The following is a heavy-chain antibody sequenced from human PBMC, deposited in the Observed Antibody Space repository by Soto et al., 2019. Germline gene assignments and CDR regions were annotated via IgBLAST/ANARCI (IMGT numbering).Heavy chain of an antibody. CDR3: ARAHDAFDI. CDR1: GYTFTSYD. CDR2: MNPNTGTA. J-gene: IGHJ3*02. V-gene: IGHV1-69*13. Sequence: GASVKVSCKASGYTFTSYDIYWVRQATGQGLEWMGWMNPNTGTANYAQKFQGRVTITADESTSTAYMELSSLRSEDTAVYYCARAHDAFDIWGQGTMVTVSS.